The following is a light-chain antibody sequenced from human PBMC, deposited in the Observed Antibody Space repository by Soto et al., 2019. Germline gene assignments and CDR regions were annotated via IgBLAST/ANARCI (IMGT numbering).Light chain of an antibody. CDR1: SSDVGGYNY. CDR2: EVS. V-gene: IGLV2-14*01. Sequence: QSVLTQPASVSGSPGQSITISCTGTSSDVGGYNYVSWYQQHPGKAPKLMIYEVSNRPSGVSNRFSGSKPGNTASLTISGLQAEDEADYYCSSYTSSSTFYGFGTGTKVTVL. CDR3: SSYTSSSTFYG. J-gene: IGLJ1*01.